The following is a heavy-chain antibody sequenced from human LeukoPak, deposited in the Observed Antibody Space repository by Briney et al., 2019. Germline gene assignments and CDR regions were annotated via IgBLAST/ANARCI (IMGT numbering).Heavy chain of an antibody. J-gene: IGHJ5*02. CDR1: GGTFRSHI. CDR2: STPIIDSA. Sequence: ASVKVSCKTFGGTFRSHIFSWVRQAPGQGLEWMGKSTPIIDSAKYSQKFRDRLTITGDSSTGTAYMELSSLTPEDTALYYCTRVNLRGSQYNWFDPWGRGTLVIVSS. CDR3: TRVNLRGSQYNWFDP. D-gene: IGHD1-26*01. V-gene: IGHV1-69*08.